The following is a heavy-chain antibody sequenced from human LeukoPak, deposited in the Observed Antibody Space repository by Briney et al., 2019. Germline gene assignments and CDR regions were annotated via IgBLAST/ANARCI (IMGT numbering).Heavy chain of an antibody. D-gene: IGHD3-22*01. V-gene: IGHV4-31*03. CDR1: GGSISSGGYY. CDR3: ARGGYRMYYYDSSGYPFDY. CDR2: IYYSGST. J-gene: IGHJ4*02. Sequence: SQTLSLTCTVSGGSISSGGYYWSWIRQHPGKGLEWIGYIYYSGSTNYNPSLKSRVTISVDTSKNQFSLKLSSVTAADTAVYYCARGGYRMYYYDSSGYPFDYWGQGTLVTVSS.